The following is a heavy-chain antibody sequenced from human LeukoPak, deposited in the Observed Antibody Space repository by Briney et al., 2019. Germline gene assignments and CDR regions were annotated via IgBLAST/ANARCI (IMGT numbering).Heavy chain of an antibody. Sequence: GGSLRLSCTASGFTFGDYAMSWVRQAPGKGLERVGFIRSKAYGGTTEYAASVKGRFTISRDDSKSIAYLQMNSLKTEDTAVYYCTRGMVATIGDYWGQGTLVTVSS. CDR1: GFTFGDYA. D-gene: IGHD5-12*01. CDR2: IRSKAYGGTT. CDR3: TRGMVATIGDY. V-gene: IGHV3-49*04. J-gene: IGHJ4*02.